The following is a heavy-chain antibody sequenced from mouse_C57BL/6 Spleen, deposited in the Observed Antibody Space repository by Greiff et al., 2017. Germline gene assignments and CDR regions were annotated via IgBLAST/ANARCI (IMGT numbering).Heavy chain of an antibody. CDR3: APRQLRWYAMDY. CDR2: ISSGSSTI. CDR1: GFTFSDYG. Sequence: EVQRVESGGGLVKPGGSLKLSCAASGFTFSDYGMHWVRQAPEKGLEWVAYISSGSSTIYYADTVKGRFAISRDNANNTLFLQMTSLRSEDTAMYYCAPRQLRWYAMDYWGQGTSVTVSS. D-gene: IGHD3-2*02. J-gene: IGHJ4*01. V-gene: IGHV5-17*01.